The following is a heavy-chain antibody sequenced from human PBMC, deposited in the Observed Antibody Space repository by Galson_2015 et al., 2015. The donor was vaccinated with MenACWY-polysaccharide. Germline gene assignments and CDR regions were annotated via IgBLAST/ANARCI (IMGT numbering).Heavy chain of an antibody. CDR1: GFTFSGCA. Sequence: SLRLSCAASGFTFSGCAMSWVRQAPGKGLEWVSGISGSGGTTYYADSVKGRFTIPRDNSKNTLYLQMNSLRAEDTAVYYCAKRMTTVGAFDIWGHGTMATVSS. CDR3: AKRMTTVGAFDI. CDR2: ISGSGGTT. D-gene: IGHD4-23*01. V-gene: IGHV3-23*01. J-gene: IGHJ3*02.